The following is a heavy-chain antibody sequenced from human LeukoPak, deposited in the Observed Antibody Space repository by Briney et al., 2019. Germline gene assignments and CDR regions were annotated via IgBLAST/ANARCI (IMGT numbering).Heavy chain of an antibody. V-gene: IGHV4-4*07. Sequence: SETLSLTCTVSSGYISSYYWSWIRQPAGKGLELIGRIYTSGTTNSNPSLKSRVTMSIDAPKNQFSLKLSSVTAADTAVYYCAAVYGDYVAYWGQGTLVTVSS. CDR1: SGYISSYY. CDR2: IYTSGTT. CDR3: AAVYGDYVAY. D-gene: IGHD4-17*01. J-gene: IGHJ4*02.